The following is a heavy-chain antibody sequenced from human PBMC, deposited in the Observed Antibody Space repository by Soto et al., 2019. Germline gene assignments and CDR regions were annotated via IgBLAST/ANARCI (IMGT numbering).Heavy chain of an antibody. CDR3: VEGNKGLDY. J-gene: IGHJ4*02. V-gene: IGHV4-39*01. CDR1: GGPISSSSYY. CDR2: IYYSGST. Sequence: SETLSLTCTVSGGPISSSSYYWGWIRQPPGKGLEWIGSIYYSGSTYYNPSLKSRVTISVDTSKNQFSLKLSSVTAADTAVYCCVEGNKGLDYWGQGTLVTVPQ.